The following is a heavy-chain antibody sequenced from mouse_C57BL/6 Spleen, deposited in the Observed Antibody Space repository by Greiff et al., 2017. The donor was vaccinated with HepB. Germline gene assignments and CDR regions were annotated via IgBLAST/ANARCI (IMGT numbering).Heavy chain of an antibody. CDR1: GFTFSSYA. J-gene: IGHJ4*01. Sequence: EVQVVESGEGLVKPGGSLKLSCAASGFTFSSYAMSWVRQTPEKRLEWVAYISSGGDYIYYADTVKGRFTISRDNARNTLYLQMSSLKSEDTAMYYCTRWEATSYAMDYWGQGTSVTVSS. V-gene: IGHV5-9-1*02. CDR3: TRWEATSYAMDY. D-gene: IGHD4-1*01. CDR2: ISSGGDYI.